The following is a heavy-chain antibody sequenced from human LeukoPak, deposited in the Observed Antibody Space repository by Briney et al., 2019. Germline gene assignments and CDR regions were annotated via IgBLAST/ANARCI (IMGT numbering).Heavy chain of an antibody. CDR1: GYTFTSYD. J-gene: IGHJ4*02. CDR3: TRGRRIVVVTARDYYFDY. Sequence: ASVKVSCKASGYTFTSYDINWVRQATGRGLEWMGWMNPNSANIGYAQKFQGRVTMTRNTSISTAYMELSSLRSEDTAVYYCTRGRRIVVVTARDYYFDYWGQGTLVTVSS. CDR2: MNPNSANI. V-gene: IGHV1-8*01. D-gene: IGHD2-21*02.